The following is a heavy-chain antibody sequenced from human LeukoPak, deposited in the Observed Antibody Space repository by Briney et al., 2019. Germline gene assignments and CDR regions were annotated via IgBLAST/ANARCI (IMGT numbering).Heavy chain of an antibody. CDR3: AKDEYSSSYYYYYYYMDV. CDR2: ISGSGGST. CDR1: GFTFSSYE. J-gene: IGHJ6*03. D-gene: IGHD6-6*01. Sequence: GGSLRLSCAASGFTFSSYEMNWVRQAPGKGLEWVSGISGSGGSTYYADSVKGRFTISRDNSKNTLYLQMNSLRAEDTAIYYCAKDEYSSSYYYYYYYMDVWGKGTTVTVSS. V-gene: IGHV3-23*01.